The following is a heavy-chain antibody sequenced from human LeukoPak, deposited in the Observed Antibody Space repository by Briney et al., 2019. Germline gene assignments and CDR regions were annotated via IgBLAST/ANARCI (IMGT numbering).Heavy chain of an antibody. Sequence: PSETLSRTCTVSGGSISSHYWSWIRQPPGKGLEWIGYIYYSGSTNYNPSLKSRVTISVDTSKNQFSLKLSSVTAADTAVYYCARADKFTAYYYYYMDVWGKGTTVTVSS. V-gene: IGHV4-59*11. D-gene: IGHD5-18*01. CDR3: ARADKFTAYYYYYMDV. CDR2: IYYSGST. J-gene: IGHJ6*03. CDR1: GGSISSHY.